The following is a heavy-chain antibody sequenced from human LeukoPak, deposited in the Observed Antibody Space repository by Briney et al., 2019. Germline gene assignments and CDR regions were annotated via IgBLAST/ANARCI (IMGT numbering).Heavy chain of an antibody. V-gene: IGHV1-69*05. CDR3: ASGLWSGYLASDY. CDR2: IIPIFGTA. D-gene: IGHD3-3*01. CDR1: GGTFSSYA. J-gene: IGHJ4*02. Sequence: ASVKVSCKASGGTFSSYAISWVRQAPGQGLEWMGGIIPIFGTANYAQKFQGRVTITTDESTSTAYMELSSLRSEDTAVYYCASGLWSGYLASDYWGQGTLVTVSS.